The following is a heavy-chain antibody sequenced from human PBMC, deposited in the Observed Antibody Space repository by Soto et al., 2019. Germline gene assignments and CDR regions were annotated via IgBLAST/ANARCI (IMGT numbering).Heavy chain of an antibody. Sequence: EVQLLESGGGLVQPGGSLRLSCAASGFTFSSYAMSWVRQAPGKGLEWVSIIGVGGGDRYYPESVKGRFTISRDNSRDTLYLEMNSLRDEATDVYYCARVRFGELVWGQGTLVTVSS. CDR2: IGVGGGDR. D-gene: IGHD3-10*01. CDR1: GFTFSSYA. V-gene: IGHV3-23*01. J-gene: IGHJ4*02. CDR3: ARVRFGELV.